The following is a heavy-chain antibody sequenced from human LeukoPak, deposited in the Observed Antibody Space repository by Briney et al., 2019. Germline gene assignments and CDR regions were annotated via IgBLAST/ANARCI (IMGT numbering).Heavy chain of an antibody. CDR2: INAGNGNT. D-gene: IGHD6-6*01. CDR3: ARAVRSQDAFDI. J-gene: IGHJ3*02. Sequence: ASVKVSCKASGYTFTSYAMHWVRQAPGQRLEWMGWINAGNGNTKYSQEFQGRVTITRDTSASTAYMELRSLRSDDTAVYYCARAVRSQDAFDIWGQGTMVTVSS. V-gene: IGHV1-3*01. CDR1: GYTFTSYA.